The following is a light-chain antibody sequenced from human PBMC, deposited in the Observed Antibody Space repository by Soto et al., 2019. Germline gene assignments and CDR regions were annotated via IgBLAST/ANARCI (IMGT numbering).Light chain of an antibody. CDR3: ATRDVSLKGVV. J-gene: IGLJ2*01. CDR1: SSNIGSKT. Sequence: QSVLTQPPSASGTPGQRVTISCSGGSSNIGSKTVRWYQQLPGKAPNLLINNNNQPPAGGPVRFSGSKSVTSASLAISGRQSEDEVEYYCATRDVSLKGVVFGGGTKLTVL. CDR2: NNN. V-gene: IGLV1-44*01.